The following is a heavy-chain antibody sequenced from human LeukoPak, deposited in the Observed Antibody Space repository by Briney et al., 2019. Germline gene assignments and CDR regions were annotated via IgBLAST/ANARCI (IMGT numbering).Heavy chain of an antibody. V-gene: IGHV3-74*01. CDR3: ARSTDSSGYSWHDAFDI. CDR2: VNSDGSGT. CDR1: GFTFSRYS. D-gene: IGHD3-22*01. J-gene: IGHJ3*02. Sequence: GGSLRLSCAASGFTFSRYSMHWVRQPPGKGLVWFSHVNSDGSGTDYADPVKGRFTISRDNVKNTLYLQMNSLRAEDTAVYYCARSTDSSGYSWHDAFDIWGQGTMVTVS.